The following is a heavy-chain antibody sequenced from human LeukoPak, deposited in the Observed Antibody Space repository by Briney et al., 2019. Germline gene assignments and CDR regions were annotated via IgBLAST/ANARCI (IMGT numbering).Heavy chain of an antibody. CDR1: GFTFSNYA. CDR2: MTSDGRT. D-gene: IGHD4/OR15-4a*01. V-gene: IGHV3-23*01. J-gene: IGHJ4*02. CDR3: AKARGDYGQPFDY. Sequence: GGSLTLSCAASGFTFSNYAMVWVRQAPGKGLDWVSAMTSDGRTFYADSVKGRFAISRDNSKNTLSLQMNSLRAEDTAVYYCAKARGDYGQPFDYWGQGTLVTVSS.